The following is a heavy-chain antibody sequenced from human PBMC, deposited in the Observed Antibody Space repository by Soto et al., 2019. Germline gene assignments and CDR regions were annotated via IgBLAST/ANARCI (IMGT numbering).Heavy chain of an antibody. CDR1: GYSFTSYW. J-gene: IGHJ6*02. CDR3: ARHAFGAYSRGGMDV. V-gene: IGHV5-10-1*01. CDR2: IDPSDSYT. Sequence: GESLKISCKGSGYSFTSYWISWVRQMPGKGLGWMGRIDPSDSYTNYSPSFQGHVTISADKSISTAYLQWSSLKASDTAMYYCARHAFGAYSRGGMDVWGQGTTVTVSS. D-gene: IGHD6-13*01.